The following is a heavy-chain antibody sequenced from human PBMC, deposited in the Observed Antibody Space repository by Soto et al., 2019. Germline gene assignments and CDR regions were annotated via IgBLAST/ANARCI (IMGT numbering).Heavy chain of an antibody. V-gene: IGHV3-30*18. CDR3: AKDTGSSWPGGWFDP. CDR2: ISYDGSNK. Sequence: GGSLRLSCAASGFTFSSYGMHWVRQAPGKGLEWVAVISYDGSNKYYADSVKGRFTISRDNSKNTLYLQMNSLRAEDTALYYCAKDTGSSWPGGWFDPWGQGTLVTVSS. CDR1: GFTFSSYG. J-gene: IGHJ5*02. D-gene: IGHD6-13*01.